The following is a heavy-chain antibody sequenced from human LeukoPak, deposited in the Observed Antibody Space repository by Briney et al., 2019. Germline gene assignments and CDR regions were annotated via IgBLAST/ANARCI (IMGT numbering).Heavy chain of an antibody. CDR2: IKLDGRET. Sequence: PGGSLRLSCAASGFTFSTYWMSWVRQAPGKGLEWVANIKLDGRETYYVDSVKGRFTISRDNAKNSLHLQMNSLRAEDTAVYYCARGYSSNWDHYYDYWGQGTLVTVSS. V-gene: IGHV3-7*01. CDR3: ARGYSSNWDHYYDY. J-gene: IGHJ4*02. CDR1: GFTFSTYW. D-gene: IGHD6-13*01.